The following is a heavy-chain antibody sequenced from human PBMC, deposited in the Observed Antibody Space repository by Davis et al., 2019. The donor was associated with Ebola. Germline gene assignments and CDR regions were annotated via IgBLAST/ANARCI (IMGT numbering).Heavy chain of an antibody. J-gene: IGHJ4*02. CDR1: GYTFTSYD. D-gene: IGHD6-19*01. CDR2: ISAYNGNT. CDR3: ARDPVAGPFDY. Sequence: AASVKVSCKASGYTFTSYDINWVRQATGQGLEWMGWISAYNGNTNYAQKLQGRVTMTTDTSTSTAYMELRSLRSDDTAVYYCARDPVAGPFDYWGQGTLVTVSS. V-gene: IGHV1-18*01.